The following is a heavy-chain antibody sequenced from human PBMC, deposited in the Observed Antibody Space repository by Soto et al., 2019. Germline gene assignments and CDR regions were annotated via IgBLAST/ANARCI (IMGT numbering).Heavy chain of an antibody. V-gene: IGHV3-23*01. CDR3: ANMGDYDSSGTNWFDP. CDR1: GFTFSSYA. Sequence: GGSLRLSCAASGFTFSSYAMSWVRQAPGKGVECVAAISGSGGSTYYADSVKGRFTISRANSKNTLYLQMNSLRAEDKAVYYCANMGDYDSSGTNWFDPWGQGTLVTVSS. D-gene: IGHD3-22*01. J-gene: IGHJ5*02. CDR2: ISGSGGST.